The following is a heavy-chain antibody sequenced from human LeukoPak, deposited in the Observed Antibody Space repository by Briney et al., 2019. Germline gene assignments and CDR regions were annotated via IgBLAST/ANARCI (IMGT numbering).Heavy chain of an antibody. J-gene: IGHJ4*02. CDR1: GFTFSSYW. D-gene: IGHD3-10*01. V-gene: IGHV3-74*01. CDR3: ATLGTMVRGVIMDY. CDR2: INSDGSYT. Sequence: GGSLRLSCAASGFTFSSYWMHWVRQAPGKGLVWVSRINSDGSYTNYADSVKGRFTISRDNAKNTLYLQMNNLRAEDTAVYYCATLGTMVRGVIMDYWGQGTLVTVSS.